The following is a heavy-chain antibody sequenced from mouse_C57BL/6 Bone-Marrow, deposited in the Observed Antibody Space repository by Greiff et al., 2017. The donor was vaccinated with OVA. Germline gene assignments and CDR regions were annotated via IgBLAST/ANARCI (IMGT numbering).Heavy chain of an antibody. CDR1: GYTFTSYG. D-gene: IGHD2-14*01. Sequence: QVQLKESGAELARPGASVKLSCKASGYTFTSYGISWVKQRPGQGLEWIGEIYPRSGNTYYNEKFKGKATLTAAKSSSTAYMELRSLTSEDSAVYFCARKNWYGYWGQGTTRTVSS. CDR3: ARKNWYGY. V-gene: IGHV1-81*01. CDR2: IYPRSGNT. J-gene: IGHJ2*01.